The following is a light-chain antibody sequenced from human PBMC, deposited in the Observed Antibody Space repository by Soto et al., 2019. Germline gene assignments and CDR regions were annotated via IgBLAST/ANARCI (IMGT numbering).Light chain of an antibody. CDR3: QQYGSSPPVT. CDR2: GAS. J-gene: IGKJ5*01. Sequence: EIALSQSPGTLSLSPGERDTLSCRASQSVSRSYLAWYQQKPGQAPRLLIYGASSRATGIPDRFSGSGSGTDFTLTISRLEPEDFAVYYCQQYGSSPPVTFGQGTRLEIK. CDR1: QSVSRSY. V-gene: IGKV3-20*01.